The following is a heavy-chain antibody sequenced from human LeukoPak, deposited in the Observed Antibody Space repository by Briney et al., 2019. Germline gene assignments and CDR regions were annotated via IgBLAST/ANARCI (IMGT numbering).Heavy chain of an antibody. J-gene: IGHJ4*02. D-gene: IGHD3-10*01. CDR2: INPNSGGT. Sequence: ASVKVSCRASGYTFTGYYMHWVRQAPGQGLEWMGWINPNSGGTNYAQIFQGRVTMTRGTSISTAYMELSRLRSDDTAVYFCARDFYGSGSYYKGKLFDYWGQGTLVTVSS. V-gene: IGHV1-2*02. CDR3: ARDFYGSGSYYKGKLFDY. CDR1: GYTFTGYY.